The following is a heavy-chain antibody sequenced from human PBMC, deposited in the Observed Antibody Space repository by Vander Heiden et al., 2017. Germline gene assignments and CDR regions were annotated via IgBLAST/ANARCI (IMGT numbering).Heavy chain of an antibody. J-gene: IGHJ6*02. CDR2: IIPICGTA. V-gene: IGHV1-69*01. D-gene: IGHD1-26*01. CDR1: GGTFSSYA. Sequence: AVKNPGSSLKVPCKASGGTFSSYAISWVRQAPGQGPEWVGGIIPICGTANYEQKYQCRVTITADESTSTAYVELSSLRSEDTAVYYCTGGSIVGASKAEIYYYGMDVWGQGTTVTVSS. CDR3: TGGSIVGASKAEIYYYGMDV.